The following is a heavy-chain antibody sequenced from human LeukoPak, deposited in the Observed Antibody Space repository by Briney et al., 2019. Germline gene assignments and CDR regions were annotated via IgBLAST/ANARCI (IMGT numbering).Heavy chain of an antibody. V-gene: IGHV3-30*02. CDR2: IRYDGSNK. Sequence: PGGFLRLXCAASGFTFSSYGMHWVRQAPGKGLEWVAFIRYDGSNKYYADSVKGRFTISRDNSKNTLYLQMNSLRAEDTAVYYCAKDEARRRDGYNYLIDYWGQGTLVTVSS. J-gene: IGHJ4*02. CDR1: GFTFSSYG. CDR3: AKDEARRRDGYNYLIDY. D-gene: IGHD5-24*01.